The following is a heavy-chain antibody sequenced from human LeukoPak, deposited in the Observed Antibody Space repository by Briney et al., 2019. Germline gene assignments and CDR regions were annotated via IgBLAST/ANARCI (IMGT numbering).Heavy chain of an antibody. V-gene: IGHV3-23*01. CDR2: ISGSGGST. CDR1: GFTFSSYA. J-gene: IGHJ4*02. D-gene: IGHD6-19*01. CDR3: AKDLPSSGWYLGYFDY. Sequence: GGSLRLSCAASGFTFSSYAMSWVCQAPGKGLEWVSAISGSGGSTYYADSAKGRFTISRGNFKNTLYLQMNSLRAQDTAVYYCAKDLPSSGWYLGYFDYWGQGTLVTVSS.